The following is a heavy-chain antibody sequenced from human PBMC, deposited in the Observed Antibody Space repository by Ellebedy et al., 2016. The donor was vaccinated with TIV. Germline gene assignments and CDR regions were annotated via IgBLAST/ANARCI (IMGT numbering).Heavy chain of an antibody. CDR1: GFTFSDYG. CDR3: AKGVSQWGNMDV. Sequence: GESLKISCAASGFTFSDYGMYWVRQAPGRGLEWVAFIRSDESNTYHADSVKGRFTISRDTSENMLYLQMNSLRGEDTALYYCAKGVSQWGNMDVWGQGTTVTVSS. CDR2: IRSDESNT. V-gene: IGHV3-30*02. J-gene: IGHJ6*02. D-gene: IGHD7-27*01.